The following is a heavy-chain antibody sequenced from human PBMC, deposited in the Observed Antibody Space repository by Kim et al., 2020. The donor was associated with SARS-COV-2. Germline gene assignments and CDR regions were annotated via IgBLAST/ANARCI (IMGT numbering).Heavy chain of an antibody. CDR1: GYSFTSYW. D-gene: IGHD4-17*01. J-gene: IGHJ6*02. V-gene: IGHV5-10-1*01. CDR2: IDPSDSYT. Sequence: GESPKISCKGSGYSFTSYWISWVRQMPGKGLEWMGRIDPSDSYTNYSPSFQGHVTISADKSISTAYLQWSSLKASDTAMYYCARHPRSTTVVIAYYYGMDVWGQGTTVTVSS. CDR3: ARHPRSTTVVIAYYYGMDV.